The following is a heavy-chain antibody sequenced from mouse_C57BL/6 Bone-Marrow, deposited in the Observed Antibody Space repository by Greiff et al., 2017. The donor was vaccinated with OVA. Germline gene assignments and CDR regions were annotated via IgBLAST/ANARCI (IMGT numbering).Heavy chain of an antibody. D-gene: IGHD1-1*01. CDR1: GFSLTSYA. CDR2: IWTGGGT. CDR3: ARKGGRVYYYAMDY. J-gene: IGHJ4*01. Sequence: VQLQQSGPGLVAPSQSLSITCTVSGFSLTSYAISWVRQPPGKGLEWLGVIWTGGGTNYNSALKSRLSISKDNSKSQVFLKMNSLQTDDTARYYCARKGGRVYYYAMDYWGQGTSVTVSS. V-gene: IGHV2-9-1*01.